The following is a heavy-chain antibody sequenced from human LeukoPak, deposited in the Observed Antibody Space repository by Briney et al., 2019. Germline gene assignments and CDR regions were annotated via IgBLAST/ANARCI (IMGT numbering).Heavy chain of an antibody. J-gene: IGHJ5*02. D-gene: IGHD1-20*01. V-gene: IGHV4-59*01. CDR1: GGSISSYY. Sequence: SETLSLTCIVSGGSISSYYWSWIRHPPGKGLEWIGYIYYSGSTNYNPSFKSRVTISIDKSKNQFSLKLSSVTATDTGVYYCARGLTLFDPWGQGTLVTVSS. CDR2: IYYSGST. CDR3: ARGLTLFDP.